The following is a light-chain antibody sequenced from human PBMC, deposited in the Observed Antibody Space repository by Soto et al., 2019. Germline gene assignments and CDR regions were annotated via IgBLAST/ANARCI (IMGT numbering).Light chain of an antibody. CDR3: QQSFGSPWT. CDR1: QSIASY. CDR2: AAS. Sequence: DIEMTQSPSSLSAAVGDRVTITWRARQSIASYLNWYQHKPGKAPKLLIYAASSLQRGVPSRFSGSGSGTDFTLTISSLQPEDFATYYCQQSFGSPWTFGQGTKVDIK. J-gene: IGKJ1*01. V-gene: IGKV1-39*01.